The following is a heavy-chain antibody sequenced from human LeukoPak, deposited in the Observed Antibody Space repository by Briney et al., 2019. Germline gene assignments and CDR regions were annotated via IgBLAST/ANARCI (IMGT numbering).Heavy chain of an antibody. D-gene: IGHD3-16*01. CDR1: GDSISSYY. CDR2: VHYSGST. CDR3: VRDMITFGGVPPFEY. J-gene: IGHJ4*02. Sequence: PSETLSLTCSVSGDSISSYYWSWIRQPPGKGLEWIGYVHYSGSTNYNPSLKSRVTISVDTSKNQFSLRLSSVAAADTAVYYCVRDMITFGGVPPFEYWGQGTLVTVSS. V-gene: IGHV4-59*01.